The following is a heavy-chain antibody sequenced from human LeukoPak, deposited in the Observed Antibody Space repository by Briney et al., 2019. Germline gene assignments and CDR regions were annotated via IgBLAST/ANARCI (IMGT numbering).Heavy chain of an antibody. CDR3: ARSSEVATIDY. D-gene: IGHD5-12*01. CDR2: IYYSGST. V-gene: IGHV4-59*08. J-gene: IGHJ4*02. Sequence: PSETLSLTCAVYGGSFSGYYWSWIRQPPGKGLEWIGYIYYSGSTNYNPSLKSRVTISVDTSKNQFSLKLSSVTAADTAVYYCARSSEVATIDYWGQGTLVTVSS. CDR1: GGSFSGYY.